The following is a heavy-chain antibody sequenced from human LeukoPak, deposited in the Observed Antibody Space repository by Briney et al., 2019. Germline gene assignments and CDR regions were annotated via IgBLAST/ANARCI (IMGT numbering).Heavy chain of an antibody. CDR1: GYTFTSYD. D-gene: IGHD3-3*01. CDR2: MNPNSGNT. CDR3: VRGYYDFWSGYLNFDY. V-gene: IGHV1-8*03. Sequence: ASVKVSCKASGYTFTSYDINWVRQATGQGLEWMGWMNPNSGNTGYAQKFQGRVTITRNTSISTAYMELSSLRSEDTAVYYCVRGYYDFWSGYLNFDYWGQGTLVTVSS. J-gene: IGHJ4*02.